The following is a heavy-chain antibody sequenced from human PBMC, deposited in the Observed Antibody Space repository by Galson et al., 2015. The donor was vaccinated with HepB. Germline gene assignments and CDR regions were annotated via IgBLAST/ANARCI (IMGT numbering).Heavy chain of an antibody. J-gene: IGHJ5*02. D-gene: IGHD3-10*01. CDR3: ARDDPYYFGPGSYFANNWFDP. CDR2: ISGYNGNT. Sequence: SVKVSCKASGYKSIDYGITWVRQGPGQGLEWMGWISGYNGNTNYAQKFQGRVSLTTDTSTSTAYMELWSLTSDDTAVYYCARDDPYYFGPGSYFANNWFDPWGQGTLVTVSS. V-gene: IGHV1-18*04. CDR1: GYKSIDYG.